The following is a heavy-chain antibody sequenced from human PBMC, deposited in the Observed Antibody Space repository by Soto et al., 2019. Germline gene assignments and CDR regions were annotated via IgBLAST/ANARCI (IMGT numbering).Heavy chain of an antibody. CDR3: AKAFTIFGVGGYYYYGMDV. CDR1: GFTFSSYG. J-gene: IGHJ6*02. V-gene: IGHV3-30*02. D-gene: IGHD3-3*01. Sequence: GGSLRLSCAASGFTFSSYGMHWVRQAPGKGLEWVAVIWYDGSNKYYADSVKGRFTISRDNSKNTLYLQMNSLRAEDTAVYYCAKAFTIFGVGGYYYYGMDVWGQGTTVTVSS. CDR2: IWYDGSNK.